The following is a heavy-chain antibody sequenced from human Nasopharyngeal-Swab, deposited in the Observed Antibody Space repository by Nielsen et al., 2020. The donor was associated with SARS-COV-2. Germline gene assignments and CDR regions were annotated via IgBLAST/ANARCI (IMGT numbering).Heavy chain of an antibody. CDR2: ISSSGSSI. D-gene: IGHD3-22*01. Sequence: VRQAPGKGLEWISYISSSGSSIEYADAVKGRFTISRDNAKSSLYLEMKSLRVDDTAVYYCAREDYSEAGRHYALWGQGALVTVSS. J-gene: IGHJ4*02. CDR3: AREDYSEAGRHYAL. V-gene: IGHV3-48*03.